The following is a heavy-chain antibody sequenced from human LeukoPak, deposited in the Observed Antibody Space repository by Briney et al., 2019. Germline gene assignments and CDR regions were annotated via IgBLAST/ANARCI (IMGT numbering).Heavy chain of an antibody. D-gene: IGHD3-10*01. CDR2: IYTSGST. CDR3: ARGPLLWFGEFQYGGYDY. Sequence: PSETLSLTCTVSGGSIGSSYYYWGWIRQPAGKGLEWIGRIYTSGSTNYNPSLKSRVTMSVDTSKNQFSLKLSSVTAADTAVYYCARGPLLWFGEFQYGGYDYWGQGTLVTVSS. J-gene: IGHJ4*02. CDR1: GGSIGSSYYY. V-gene: IGHV4-61*02.